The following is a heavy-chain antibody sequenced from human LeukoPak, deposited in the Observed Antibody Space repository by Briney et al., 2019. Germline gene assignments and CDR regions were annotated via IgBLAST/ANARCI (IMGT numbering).Heavy chain of an antibody. Sequence: GASVKVSCKASGYTFTGYYIHWVRQAPGQGLEWMGWINPNSGGTNYAQKFQGRVTMTRDTSISTAYMELSRLRSDDTAVYYCARRGEPIATRPFYYYYMDVWGKGTTITVSS. CDR2: INPNSGGT. D-gene: IGHD6-6*01. J-gene: IGHJ6*03. CDR1: GYTFTGYY. V-gene: IGHV1-2*02. CDR3: ARRGEPIATRPFYYYYMDV.